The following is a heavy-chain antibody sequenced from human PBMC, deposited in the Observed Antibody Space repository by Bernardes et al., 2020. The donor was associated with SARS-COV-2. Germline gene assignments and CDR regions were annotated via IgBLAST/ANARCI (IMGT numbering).Heavy chain of an antibody. CDR2: IKRDGSET. Sequence: GGSLRLSCAGSGFDFSDYWMTWVRQAPGKGLEWVANIKRDGSETYYVDSVKGRFTISRDSSRNTVHLQMDSLRKEDTALYYCATERQSLTVFGVGHDAFDFWGQGKMVTVSS. CDR1: GFDFSDYW. J-gene: IGHJ3*01. D-gene: IGHD3-3*01. V-gene: IGHV3-7*03. CDR3: ATERQSLTVFGVGHDAFDF.